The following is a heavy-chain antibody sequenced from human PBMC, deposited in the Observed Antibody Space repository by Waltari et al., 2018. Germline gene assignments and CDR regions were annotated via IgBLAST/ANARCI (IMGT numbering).Heavy chain of an antibody. CDR3: AKHPKYFNGGHWFDP. V-gene: IGHV5-51*01. CDR2: IYPDDSDT. Sequence: EVQLEQSGAEVKKPGESLKISCKGSGYSFTSYWIAWVRQKPGKGLEWMGIIYPDDSDTRYSPSFQGQVNISVDKSINTAYLQWTSLKASDTAIYYCAKHPKYFNGGHWFDPWGQGTLVTVS. CDR1: GYSFTSYW. D-gene: IGHD3-10*01. J-gene: IGHJ5*02.